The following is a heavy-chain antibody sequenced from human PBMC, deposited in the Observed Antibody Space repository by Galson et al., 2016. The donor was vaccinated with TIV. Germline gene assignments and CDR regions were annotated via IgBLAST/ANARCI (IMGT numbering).Heavy chain of an antibody. V-gene: IGHV3-23*01. CDR1: GFTFSSYA. J-gene: IGHJ6*02. Sequence: SLRLSCAASGFTFSSYAMTWVRQAPGKGLEWVTAISGGGGNIYYADSVKGRFTISRDSSKNTLYMKMNSLRAEDTAVYYCVKVPSSGFTYYYAMDVWGQGTTVTVSS. CDR3: VKVPSSGFTYYYAMDV. D-gene: IGHD6-19*01. CDR2: ISGGGGNI.